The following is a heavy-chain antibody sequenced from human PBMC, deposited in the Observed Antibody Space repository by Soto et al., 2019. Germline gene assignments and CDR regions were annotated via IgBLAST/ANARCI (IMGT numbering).Heavy chain of an antibody. V-gene: IGHV4-31*01. Sequence: QVRLQESGPGLVRPSQTLSLTCNVSGAPISSGGSYWSWIRQHPGKGPEWIGYIYNSGTTFYNPAIGSQVTMSLDAAKIHCSLELRSVTVEDTAVYYCAREPISTPRGVTQVDPWGQGTQVTVSS. CDR3: AREPISTPRGVTQVDP. J-gene: IGHJ5*02. D-gene: IGHD3-10*01. CDR1: GAPISSGGSY. CDR2: IYNSGTT.